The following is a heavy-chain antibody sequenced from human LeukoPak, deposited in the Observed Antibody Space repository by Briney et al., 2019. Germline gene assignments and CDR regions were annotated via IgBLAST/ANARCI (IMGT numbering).Heavy chain of an antibody. CDR3: ASTVVMVCY. D-gene: IGHD4-23*01. J-gene: IGHJ4*02. V-gene: IGHV3-21*01. CDR1: GFTFSNYS. CDR2: ISSSSSYR. Sequence: PGGSLRLSCAASGFTFSNYSMNWGRQAPGKVLEWVSSISSSSSYRYYADSVKRRFTISRDNAKNSLYLQRNSLRAEDTAVYYCASTVVMVCYWGQGTLVTVSS.